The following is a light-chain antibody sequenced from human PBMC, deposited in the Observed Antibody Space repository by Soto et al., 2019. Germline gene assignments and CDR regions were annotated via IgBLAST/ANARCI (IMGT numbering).Light chain of an antibody. CDR1: QSISSY. V-gene: IGKV1-39*01. Sequence: DIQMTQSPSSLSASVGDRVTITCQASQSISSYLNWYQQKPGKAPKLLIYAASSLQSGVPSRFSGSGSGTDFTLTISSLQPEDFATYNCQQSYSTPYTFGQGTKLEIK. CDR2: AAS. J-gene: IGKJ2*01. CDR3: QQSYSTPYT.